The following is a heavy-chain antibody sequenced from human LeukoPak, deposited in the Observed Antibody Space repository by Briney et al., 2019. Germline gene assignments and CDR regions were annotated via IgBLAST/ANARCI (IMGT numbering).Heavy chain of an antibody. J-gene: IGHJ4*02. CDR1: GFTVSSNY. CDR3: ARAFYGSSGYGYYFDY. V-gene: IGHV3-66*02. D-gene: IGHD3-22*01. Sequence: GGSLRLSCAASGFTVSSNYMSWVRQAPGKGLEWVSVIYSGGSTYYADSVKGRFTISRDNSKNTLYLQMNSLRAEDTAVYYCARAFYGSSGYGYYFDYWGQGTLVTVSS. CDR2: IYSGGST.